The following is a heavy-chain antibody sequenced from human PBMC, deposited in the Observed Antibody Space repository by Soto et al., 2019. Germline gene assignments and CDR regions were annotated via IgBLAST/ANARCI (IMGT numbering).Heavy chain of an antibody. V-gene: IGHV4-34*01. CDR2: INHSGRV. CDR1: GGSFSGYS. CDR3: STRAYDTNGYYRFDP. Sequence: PSETLSLTCAVYGGSFSGYSWTWIRQSPGKGLEWIGDINHSGRVNYSPSLKSRVTISLDTSKNQFSRTLSAVTAADTAMYYCSTRAYDTNGYYRFDPWGQGTLVTVSS. J-gene: IGHJ5*01. D-gene: IGHD3-22*01.